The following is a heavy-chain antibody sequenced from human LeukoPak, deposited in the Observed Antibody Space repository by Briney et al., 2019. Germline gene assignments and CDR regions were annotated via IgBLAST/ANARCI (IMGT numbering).Heavy chain of an antibody. CDR2: ISSSGDMI. CDR3: ATFPRSTGRVFNY. J-gene: IGHJ4*02. Sequence: HPGGSLRLSCAPSGLTFSIYEMHWVRQAPGKGLEWVSYISSSGDMIYYADSVKGRFTISRDSAKKSVYLQMKSLRDEDTAVYNCATFPRSTGRVFNYWGQGTLVTVSS. V-gene: IGHV3-48*03. D-gene: IGHD1-1*01. CDR1: GLTFSIYE.